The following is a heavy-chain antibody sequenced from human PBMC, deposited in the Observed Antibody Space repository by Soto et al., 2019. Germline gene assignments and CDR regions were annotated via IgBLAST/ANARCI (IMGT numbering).Heavy chain of an antibody. CDR2: IRMKVDNYET. J-gene: IGHJ5*02. V-gene: IGHV3-73*01. CDR1: GFIFSDSV. D-gene: IGHD1-1*01. CDR3: DRQGKGTSWFDP. Sequence: EVQLVESGGGVVQPGGSLKLSCAASGFIFSDSVMHWVRQASGKGLWWVGRIRMKVDNYETIYASSVKGRFINASDDSKNTANLQMNRLTTEDTAMSYGDRQGKGTSWFDPWGQGTLVIVSS.